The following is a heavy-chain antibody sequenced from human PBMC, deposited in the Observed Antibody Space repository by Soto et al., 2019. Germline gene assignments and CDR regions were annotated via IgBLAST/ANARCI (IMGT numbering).Heavy chain of an antibody. J-gene: IGHJ3*01. CDR2: ISNSGSTT. D-gene: IGHD3-10*01. V-gene: IGHV3-48*03. CDR1: GFTFYTYE. Sequence: VQLVESGGGLVQPGGSLRLSCAASGFTFYTYEMNWVRQAPGKGLEWVSYISNSGSTTYYADSVKGRFTISRDNAKNSLYLKMNRRRAEDRAIYYCATRSGGGGAFDFWGKGTMVTVSS. CDR3: ATRSGGGGAFDF.